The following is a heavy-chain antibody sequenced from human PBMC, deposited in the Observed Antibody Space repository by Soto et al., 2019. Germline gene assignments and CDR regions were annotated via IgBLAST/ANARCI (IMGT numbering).Heavy chain of an antibody. Sequence: GGSLRLSCAASGFTFSNYGMHWVRQAPGKGLEWLAFISHDGSNTYYADSVKGRFTISRDNSKNTLYLQMNSLRAEDTAVYYCTRDASRDSSARGWFDPWGPGTLVTVSS. V-gene: IGHV3-30*03. CDR2: ISHDGSNT. J-gene: IGHJ5*02. CDR1: GFTFSNYG. CDR3: TRDASRDSSARGWFDP. D-gene: IGHD6-13*01.